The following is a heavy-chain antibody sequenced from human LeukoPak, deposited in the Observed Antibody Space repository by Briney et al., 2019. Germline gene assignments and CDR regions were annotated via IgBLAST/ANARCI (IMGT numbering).Heavy chain of an antibody. D-gene: IGHD3-9*01. CDR2: ISSRSSYI. V-gene: IGHV3-21*01. CDR3: ARRLYYDILTGYPLHAFDI. J-gene: IGHJ3*02. Sequence: GGSLRLSCAASGFTFSTYTMNWVRQAPGKGLEWVSSISSRSSYIYYADSVKGRFTISRDNAKNSLYLQMNSLRAEDTAVYYCARRLYYDILTGYPLHAFDIWGQGTMVTVSS. CDR1: GFTFSTYT.